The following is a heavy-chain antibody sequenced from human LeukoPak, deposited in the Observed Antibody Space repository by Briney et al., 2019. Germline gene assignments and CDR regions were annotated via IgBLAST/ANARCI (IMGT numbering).Heavy chain of an antibody. CDR1: GDSINSLDL. D-gene: IGHD4-17*01. Sequence: SETLSLTCTVSGDSINSLDLWSWVRQPPGKGLEWIGEMYLSGTTHSNPSVKSRVTISIDKSKNQFFLNLSSVTAADTAVYYCARARYRHKSDYGDYFDYWGQGTLVTVSS. V-gene: IGHV4-4*02. CDR2: MYLSGTT. CDR3: ARARYRHKSDYGDYFDY. J-gene: IGHJ4*02.